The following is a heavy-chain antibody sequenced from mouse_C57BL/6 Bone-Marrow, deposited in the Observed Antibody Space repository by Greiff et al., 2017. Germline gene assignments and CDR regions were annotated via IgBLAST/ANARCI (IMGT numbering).Heavy chain of an antibody. Sequence: QVQLQQSGAELVRPGTSVKVSCKASGYAFTNYLIEWVKQRPGQGLEWIGVINPGSGGTNYNEKFKGKATLTADKSSSTAYMQLSSLTSEDSAVYFCASCDIGYGCFAYWGQGTLVTVSA. CDR2: INPGSGGT. D-gene: IGHD2-2*01. J-gene: IGHJ3*01. V-gene: IGHV1-54*01. CDR1: GYAFTNYL. CDR3: ASCDIGYGCFAY.